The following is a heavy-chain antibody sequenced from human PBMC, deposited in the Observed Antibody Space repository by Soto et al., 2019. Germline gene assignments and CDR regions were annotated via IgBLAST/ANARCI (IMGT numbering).Heavy chain of an antibody. D-gene: IGHD2-8*01. CDR3: ASDVYLPYEF. V-gene: IGHV1-69*02. J-gene: IGHJ4*02. Sequence: QVQLVQSGAEVKKPGSSVKVSCKTSGGTFSSYTVNWVRQAPGQGPEWMGRIIPILGKPNYAQKFQGRVTITADTSTGTDSMEVTSLRSEDTAVYYGASDVYLPYEFWGQGTLVTVS. CDR1: GGTFSSYT. CDR2: IIPILGKP.